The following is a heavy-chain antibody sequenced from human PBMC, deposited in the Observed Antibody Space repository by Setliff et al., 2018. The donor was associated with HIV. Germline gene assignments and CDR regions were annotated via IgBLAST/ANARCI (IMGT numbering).Heavy chain of an antibody. J-gene: IGHJ1*01. V-gene: IGHV4-61*01. CDR2: IYYSGSA. CDR1: GGSISSSSYY. D-gene: IGHD3-22*01. Sequence: SETLSLTCTVSGGSISSSSYYWGWIRQPPGKGLEWIGYIYYSGSANYNPSLKSRVSISVDTSNNQFSLTVRSVTAADTAVYYCARESYYYDSSGQGPFKYFQHWGQGTLVTVSS. CDR3: ARESYYYDSSGQGPFKYFQH.